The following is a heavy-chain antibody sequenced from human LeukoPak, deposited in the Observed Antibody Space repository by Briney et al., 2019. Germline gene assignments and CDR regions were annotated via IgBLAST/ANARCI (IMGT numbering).Heavy chain of an antibody. Sequence: PGGSLRLSCAASGFTFSGSAMHWVRQASGKGLEWVGRIRSKANSYATAYAASVKGRFTISRDDSKNTAYLQMNSLKTEDTAVYYCTRLDRYSGYEYYMDVWAKGTTVTISS. V-gene: IGHV3-73*01. CDR3: TRLDRYSGYEYYMDV. J-gene: IGHJ6*03. CDR2: IRSKANSYAT. D-gene: IGHD1-26*01. CDR1: GFTFSGSA.